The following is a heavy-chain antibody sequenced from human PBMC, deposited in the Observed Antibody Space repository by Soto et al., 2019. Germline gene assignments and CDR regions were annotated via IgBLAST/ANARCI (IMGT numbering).Heavy chain of an antibody. CDR3: ARDIYSYGSVGTPDI. D-gene: IGHD5-18*01. CDR1: GFSFSSQA. V-gene: IGHV3-30-3*01. J-gene: IGHJ3*02. CDR2: ISNDGNRQ. Sequence: QEQLMESGGGVVQPGRSLRLSCVASGFSFSSQAMHWVRQAPGKGLEWVAAISNDGNRQLYADSVKDRFTISRDNSRNTLDLQMNNLRTEDTGVYSCARDIYSYGSVGTPDIWGQGTMVTVSS.